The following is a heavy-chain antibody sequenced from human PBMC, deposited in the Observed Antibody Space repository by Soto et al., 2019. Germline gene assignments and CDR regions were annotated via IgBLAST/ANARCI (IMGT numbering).Heavy chain of an antibody. CDR1: GFTFGNYA. D-gene: IGHD2-21*02. J-gene: IGHJ3*01. V-gene: IGHV3-23*01. Sequence: DVLLLASGGGLVQPGGYLRLACAASGFTFGNYAINWVCLAPGKGLEWVSGISGGGGSTNYADSVEGRFTIFRDASKNTLVLQMNSLRADDAAVYYCAKGFIVVVTVLRPDDAFDVWGHGTMVTVSS. CDR3: AKGFIVVVTVLRPDDAFDV. CDR2: ISGGGGST.